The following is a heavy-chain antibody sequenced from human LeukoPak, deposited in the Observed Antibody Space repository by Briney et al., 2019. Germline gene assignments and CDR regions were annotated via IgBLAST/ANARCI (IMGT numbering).Heavy chain of an antibody. V-gene: IGHV4-59*01. CDR2: KYYSESA. CDR3: ARGRSYGFDFDS. D-gene: IGHD5-18*01. J-gene: IGHJ4*02. Sequence: PSETLSLTCTVSGGSISSYYWSWIRQPPGKGLEWIGYKYYSESARYNSSLRSRLTISLDSSKNQFSLRLTSVTAADTAVYYCARGRSYGFDFDSWGPGTLVIVSS. CDR1: GGSISSYY.